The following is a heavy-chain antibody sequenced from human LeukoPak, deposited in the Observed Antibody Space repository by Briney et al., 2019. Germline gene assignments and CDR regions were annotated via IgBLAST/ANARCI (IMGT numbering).Heavy chain of an antibody. CDR3: GGIAAAGRDVDY. CDR1: GGSINSYY. D-gene: IGHD6-13*01. Sequence: SETLSLTCTVSGGSINSYYWSWIRQPPGKGLEWIGYIYYSGSTNYNPSLKSRVTISVDTSKNQFSLKLSSVTAADTAVYYCGGIAAAGRDVDYWGQGTLVTVSS. J-gene: IGHJ4*02. CDR2: IYYSGST. V-gene: IGHV4-59*01.